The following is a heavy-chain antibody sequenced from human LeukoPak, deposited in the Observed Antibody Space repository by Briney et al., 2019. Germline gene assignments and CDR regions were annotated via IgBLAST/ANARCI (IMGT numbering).Heavy chain of an antibody. CDR3: ARVSSSSWYLRLSYFDY. CDR2: INHSGST. V-gene: IGHV4-34*01. Sequence: PSETLSLTCAVYGGSFSGYYWSWIRQPPGKGLEWIGEINHSGSTNYNPSLKSRVTISVDTSKNQFSLKLSSVTAADTAVYYCARVSSSSWYLRLSYFDYWGQGTLVTVSS. D-gene: IGHD6-13*01. J-gene: IGHJ4*02. CDR1: GGSFSGYY.